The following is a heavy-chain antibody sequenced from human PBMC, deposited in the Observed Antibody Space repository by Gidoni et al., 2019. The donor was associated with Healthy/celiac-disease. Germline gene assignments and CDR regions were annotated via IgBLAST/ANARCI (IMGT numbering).Heavy chain of an antibody. J-gene: IGHJ3*02. CDR2: ISSSSSYI. V-gene: IGHV3-21*01. Sequence: EVQLVESGGGLVKPGGSLRLSCAASGFTFSSHSMNWVRQAPGKGLEWVASISSSSSYIYYADSVKGRFTISRDNAKNSLYLQMNSLRAEDTAVYYCARDSGVLAFDIWGQGTMVTVSS. D-gene: IGHD3-10*01. CDR1: GFTFSSHS. CDR3: ARDSGVLAFDI.